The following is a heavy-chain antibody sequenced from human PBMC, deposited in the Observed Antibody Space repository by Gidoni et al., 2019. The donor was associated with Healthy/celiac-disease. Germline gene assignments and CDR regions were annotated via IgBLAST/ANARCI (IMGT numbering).Heavy chain of an antibody. Sequence: QVQLQQWGAGLLTPSETLSLTCAVYGGSFSGYYWSWIRQPPGKGLEWIGEINHSGSTNYNPSLKSRVTISVDTSKNQFSLKLSSVTAADTAMYYCARQRGLLWFGETGGGWFDPWGQGTLVTVSS. CDR2: INHSGST. V-gene: IGHV4-34*01. J-gene: IGHJ5*02. CDR3: ARQRGLLWFGETGGGWFDP. CDR1: GGSFSGYY. D-gene: IGHD3-10*01.